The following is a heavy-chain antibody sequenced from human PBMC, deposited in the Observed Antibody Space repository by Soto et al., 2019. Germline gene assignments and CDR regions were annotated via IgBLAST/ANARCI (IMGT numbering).Heavy chain of an antibody. CDR3: ARNDYDYLWGSPGGDAFDI. J-gene: IGHJ3*02. CDR1: GGSISSGNRY. Sequence: QVQLQESGPGLVKPSQTLSLTCTVSGGSISSGNRYWNWIRQPPGKGLEWIGYIHYSGPAYNSPYLKSRVTISLDTSKNQFSLKLNSVTAADTAVYYCARNDYDYLWGSPGGDAFDIWGQGTTVTVSS. V-gene: IGHV4-30-4*01. D-gene: IGHD3-16*01. CDR2: IHYSGPA.